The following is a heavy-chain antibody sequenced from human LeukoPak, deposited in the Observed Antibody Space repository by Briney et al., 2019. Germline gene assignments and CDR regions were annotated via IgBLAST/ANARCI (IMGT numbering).Heavy chain of an antibody. CDR3: AKDMEQWGAFDI. D-gene: IGHD6-19*01. CDR1: GFTFDDYA. Sequence: PGRSLRLSCAASGFTFDDYAMHWVRHAPGKGLEWVSGISWNSGSIGYADSVKGRFTISRDNAKNSLYLQMNSLRAEDVALYYCAKDMEQWGAFDIWGQGTMVTVSS. V-gene: IGHV3-9*03. J-gene: IGHJ3*02. CDR2: ISWNSGSI.